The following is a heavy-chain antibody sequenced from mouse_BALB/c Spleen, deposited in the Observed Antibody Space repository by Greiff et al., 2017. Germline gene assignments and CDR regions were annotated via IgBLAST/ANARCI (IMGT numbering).Heavy chain of an antibody. V-gene: IGHV1-87*01. CDR3: ARIAWFAY. Sequence: VQLQQSGAELARPGASVKLSCKASGYTFTSYWMQWVKQRPGQGLEWIGAIYPGDGDTRYTQKFKGKATLTADKSSSTAYMQLSSLASEDSAVYYCARIAWFAYWGQGTLVTVSA. J-gene: IGHJ3*01. CDR2: IYPGDGDT. CDR1: GYTFTSYW.